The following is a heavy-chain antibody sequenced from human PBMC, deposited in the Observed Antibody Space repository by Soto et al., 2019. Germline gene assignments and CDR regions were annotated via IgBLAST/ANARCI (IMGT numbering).Heavy chain of an antibody. CDR2: IKQDGSEK. V-gene: IGHV3-7*01. CDR1: GFTFSSYW. CDR3: ARNDVLLWFGELLDLGAFDI. D-gene: IGHD3-10*01. Sequence: GGSLRLSCAASGFTFSSYWMSWVRQAPGKGLEWVANIKQDGSEKYYVDSVKGRFTISRDNAKNSLYLQMNSLRAEDTAVYYCARNDVLLWFGELLDLGAFDIWGQGTMVTVSS. J-gene: IGHJ3*02.